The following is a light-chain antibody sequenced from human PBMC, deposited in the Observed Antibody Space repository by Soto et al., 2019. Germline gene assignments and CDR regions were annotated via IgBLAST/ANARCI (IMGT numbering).Light chain of an antibody. Sequence: EIVLTQSPVTLSLSPGERATLSARASQSLTNNYFAWYQQKPGRALRLLIDGASTRATGIPDRFSGSGSGTDFTLTISRLEPEDVAVYYCQQYEAVVTFGQGTKVDIK. CDR2: GAS. J-gene: IGKJ1*01. CDR1: QSLTNNY. V-gene: IGKV3-20*01. CDR3: QQYEAVVT.